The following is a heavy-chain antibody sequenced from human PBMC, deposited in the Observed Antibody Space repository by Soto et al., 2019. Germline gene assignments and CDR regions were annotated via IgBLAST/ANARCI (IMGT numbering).Heavy chain of an antibody. CDR3: AKDRSESGYYDFWSGYQAYYYGMDV. J-gene: IGHJ6*02. CDR1: GFTFSSYG. D-gene: IGHD3-3*01. V-gene: IGHV3-30*18. CDR2: ISYDGSNK. Sequence: GGSLRLSCAASGFTFSSYGMHWVRQAPGKGLEWVAVISYDGSNKYYADSVKGRFTISRDNSKNTLYLQMNSLRAEDTAVYYCAKDRSESGYYDFWSGYQAYYYGMDVWGQGTTVTVSS.